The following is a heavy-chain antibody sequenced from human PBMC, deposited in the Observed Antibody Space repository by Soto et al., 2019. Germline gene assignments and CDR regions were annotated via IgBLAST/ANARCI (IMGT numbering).Heavy chain of an antibody. CDR3: ASAWTYALRFDY. CDR1: GFTFSTYA. CDR2: VSGSGGDT. J-gene: IGHJ4*02. Sequence: EVQLLESGGGLVQPGGSLRLSCAASGFTFSTYAMTWVRQAPGKGLELVSRVSGSGGDTYYSDSVKGRFTISRDNSKNTLYLQMNSLRGEDTAVYYCASAWTYALRFDYWGQGTLVTVSS. D-gene: IGHD2-8*01. V-gene: IGHV3-23*01.